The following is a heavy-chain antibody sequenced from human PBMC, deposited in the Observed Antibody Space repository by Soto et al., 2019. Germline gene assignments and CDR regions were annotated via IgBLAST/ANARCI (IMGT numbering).Heavy chain of an antibody. CDR2: ISYSGST. J-gene: IGHJ4*02. V-gene: IGHV4-30-4*01. CDR3: ATMGTPATGLYFFGY. D-gene: IGHD2-15*01. Sequence: QVQLQESGPGLVKPSQTLSLTCTVSGGSISSGNYYWSWIRQPPGKGLVWIGFISYSGSTYYSTSLKSRVTISVYTSKSQFSLNLSFVTAADTSVYYCATMGTPATGLYFFGYWGQGSLVTVSS. CDR1: GGSISSGNYY.